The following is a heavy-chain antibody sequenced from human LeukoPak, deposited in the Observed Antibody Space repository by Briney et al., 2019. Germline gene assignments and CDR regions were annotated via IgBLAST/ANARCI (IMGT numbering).Heavy chain of an antibody. CDR1: GFTFSSYA. Sequence: GRSLRLSCAASGFTFSSYAMHWVRQAPGKGLEWVAVISYDGSNKYYADSVKGRFTISRDNSKNTLYLQMNSLRPEDTAVYHCARDLTNYYHSSGYYYSSPDYWGQGTLVTVSS. CDR3: ARDLTNYYHSSGYYYSSPDY. D-gene: IGHD3-22*01. CDR2: ISYDGSNK. J-gene: IGHJ4*02. V-gene: IGHV3-30*01.